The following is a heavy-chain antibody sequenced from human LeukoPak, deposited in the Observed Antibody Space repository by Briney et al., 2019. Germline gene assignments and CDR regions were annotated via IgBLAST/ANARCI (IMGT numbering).Heavy chain of an antibody. V-gene: IGHV3-23*01. Sequence: GGSLRLFCTASGFTFRKYAMSWVRQAPGKGLQWVSGISGSGGSTYYADSLKGRSTISRDNSKNTLYLQMNSLRVEDSAIYYCAKDVSLHFYSTSGFDSWGQGTLVTASS. J-gene: IGHJ4*02. D-gene: IGHD2-15*01. CDR2: ISGSGGST. CDR1: GFTFRKYA. CDR3: AKDVSLHFYSTSGFDS.